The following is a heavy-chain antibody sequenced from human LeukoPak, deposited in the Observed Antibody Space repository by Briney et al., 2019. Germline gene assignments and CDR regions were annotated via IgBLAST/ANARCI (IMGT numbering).Heavy chain of an antibody. CDR2: ISYDGSNE. D-gene: IGHD1-7*01. CDR1: GFTFSSYG. CDR3: AKGRGNWNYKWCFDY. J-gene: IGHJ4*02. Sequence: PGGSLRLSCAASGFTFSSYGMHWVRQAPGKGLEWVAVISYDGSNEYYADSVKGRFTISRDNSKNTLYLQMNSLRAEDTAVYYCAKGRGNWNYKWCFDYWGQGTLVTVSS. V-gene: IGHV3-30*18.